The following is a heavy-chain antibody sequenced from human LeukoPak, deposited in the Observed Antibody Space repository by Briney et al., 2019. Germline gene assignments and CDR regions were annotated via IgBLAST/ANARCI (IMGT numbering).Heavy chain of an antibody. CDR1: GGSFSGYY. CDR2: INHSGST. Sequence: PSETLSLTCAVYGGSFSGYYWSWIRQPPGKGLEWIGEINHSGSTNYNPSLKSRVTISVDTSKNQFSLKLSSVTAADTAVYYCARGSGGCSGGSCYSIASYNWFDPWGQGTLVTVSS. J-gene: IGHJ5*02. V-gene: IGHV4-34*01. D-gene: IGHD2-15*01. CDR3: ARGSGGCSGGSCYSIASYNWFDP.